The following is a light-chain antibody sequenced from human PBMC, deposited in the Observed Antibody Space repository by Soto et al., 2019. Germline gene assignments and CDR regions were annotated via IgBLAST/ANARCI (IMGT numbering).Light chain of an antibody. CDR1: QNVTNY. J-gene: IGKJ5*01. V-gene: IGKV3-11*01. CDR2: DES. CDR3: QQRSNWTIT. Sequence: VLTQSLATLSLSPGDRATLSCRASQNVTNYLDWYQQKPGQAPRILIYDESNRATGIPDRFSGSGSGTDFTLTISSLEHEDFAVDYCQQRSNWTITCGQGTRLEIK.